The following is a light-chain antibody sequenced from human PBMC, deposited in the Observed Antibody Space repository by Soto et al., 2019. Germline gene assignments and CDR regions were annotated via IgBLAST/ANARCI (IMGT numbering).Light chain of an antibody. V-gene: IGLV2-14*01. CDR3: SSCTSSSTLEV. Sequence: QSALTQPAFVSGAPGQSITISCTGTSSDVGGYNYVSWYQQHPGKAPKLMIYEVSNRPSGVSNRFSGSKSGNTDSLTISGLQAEDEADYYCSSCTSSSTLEVFGGGTQLTVL. CDR2: EVS. CDR1: SSDVGGYNY. J-gene: IGLJ2*01.